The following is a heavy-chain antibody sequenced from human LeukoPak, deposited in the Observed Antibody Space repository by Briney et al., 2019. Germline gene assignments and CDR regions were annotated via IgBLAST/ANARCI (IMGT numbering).Heavy chain of an antibody. CDR1: GFTFSSYA. CDR2: ISYDGSNK. J-gene: IGHJ3*02. V-gene: IGHV3-30-3*01. CDR3: ARDPDILTGYDAFDI. D-gene: IGHD3-9*01. Sequence: GGSLRLSCAASGFTFSSYAMHWVRQAPGKGLEWVAVISYDGSNKYYADSVKGRFTISRDNSKNTLYLQMNSLRAEDTAVYYCARDPDILTGYDAFDIWGQGTMVTVSS.